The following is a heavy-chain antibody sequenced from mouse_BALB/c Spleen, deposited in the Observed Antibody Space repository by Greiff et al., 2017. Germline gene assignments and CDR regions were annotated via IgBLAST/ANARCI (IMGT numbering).Heavy chain of an antibody. CDR2: IWGDGST. Sequence: QVQLKQSGPGLVAPSQSLSITCTVSGFSLTGYGVNWVRQPPGKGLEWLGMIWGDGSTDYNSALKSRLSISKDNSKSQVFLKMNSLQTDDTARYYCAREGNRYDVEFAYWGQGTLVTVSA. J-gene: IGHJ3*01. V-gene: IGHV2-6-7*01. CDR1: GFSLTGYG. D-gene: IGHD2-14*01. CDR3: AREGNRYDVEFAY.